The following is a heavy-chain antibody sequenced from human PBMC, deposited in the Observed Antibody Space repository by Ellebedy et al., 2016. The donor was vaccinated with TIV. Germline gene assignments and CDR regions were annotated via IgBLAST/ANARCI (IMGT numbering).Heavy chain of an antibody. CDR1: GFSPSTPNLG. J-gene: IGHJ5*02. V-gene: IGHV2-26*01. CDR2: IFTNDKK. Sequence: SGPTLVKPTEVLTLTCSVSGFSPSTPNLGVSWIRQPPGKALEWLAEIFTNDKKSYSTSLKSRLSIPQDTSKSQVVLTMTNVDPMDPATYYSARINYGDPDWFDPWGQGAPVTVSP. CDR3: ARINYGDPDWFDP. D-gene: IGHD4-17*01.